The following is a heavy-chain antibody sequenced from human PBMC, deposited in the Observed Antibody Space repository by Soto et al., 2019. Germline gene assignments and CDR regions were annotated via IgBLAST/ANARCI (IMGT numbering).Heavy chain of an antibody. J-gene: IGHJ6*03. D-gene: IGHD3-10*01. V-gene: IGHV3-11*01. CDR2: ISSSGSTI. CDR3: ARGSGRSPSCYYYYYMDV. CDR1: GFTFSDYY. Sequence: QVQLVESGGGLVQPGGSLRLSCAASGFTFSDYYMSWIRQAPGKGLEWVSYISSSGSTIYYADSVKGRFTISRDNAKNALYLQMNSLRAEDPAVYYCARGSGRSPSCYYYYYMDVWGKGTTVTVSS.